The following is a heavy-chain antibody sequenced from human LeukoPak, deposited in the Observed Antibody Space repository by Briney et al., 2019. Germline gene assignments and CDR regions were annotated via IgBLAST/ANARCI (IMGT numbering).Heavy chain of an antibody. V-gene: IGHV3-7*05. CDR3: ARVSGSGSFYRVFDY. J-gene: IGHJ4*02. CDR1: GFNFNTYS. CDR2: IKEDGSEK. Sequence: GGSLRLSCAASGFNFNTYSMNWVRQAPGKGLEWVANIKEDGSEKNYVDSVKGRFTISRDNAMNSLSLQVNSLRVEDTAVYYCARVSGSGSFYRVFDYWGQGAPVTVSS. D-gene: IGHD3-10*01.